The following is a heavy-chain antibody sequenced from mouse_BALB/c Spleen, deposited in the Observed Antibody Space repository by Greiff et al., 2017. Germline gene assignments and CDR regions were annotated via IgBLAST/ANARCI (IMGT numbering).Heavy chain of an antibody. V-gene: IGHV3-6*02. J-gene: IGHJ4*01. CDR1: GYSITSGYY. D-gene: IGHD1-1*01. CDR2: ISYDGSN. CDR3: ARAYGSSHYYAMDY. Sequence: EVKLEESGPGLVKPSQSLSLTCSVTGYSITSGYYWNWIRQFPGNKLEWMGYISYDGSNNYNPSLKNRISITRDTSKNQFFLKLNSVTTEDTATYYCARAYGSSHYYAMDYWGQGTSVTVSS.